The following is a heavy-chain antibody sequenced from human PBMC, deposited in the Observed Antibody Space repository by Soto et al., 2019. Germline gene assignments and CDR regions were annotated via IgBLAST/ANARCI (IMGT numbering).Heavy chain of an antibody. Sequence: QVQLVQSGAEVKKPGASVKVSCKASGYTFTGYYMHWVRQAPGQGLEWMGWINPNSGGTKYAQKFQGWVTMTRDTSISTAYMELSRLRSDDTAVYYCARAHPGGYEHNFDYWGQGTLVTVSS. D-gene: IGHD5-12*01. J-gene: IGHJ4*02. CDR3: ARAHPGGYEHNFDY. CDR2: INPNSGGT. V-gene: IGHV1-2*04. CDR1: GYTFTGYY.